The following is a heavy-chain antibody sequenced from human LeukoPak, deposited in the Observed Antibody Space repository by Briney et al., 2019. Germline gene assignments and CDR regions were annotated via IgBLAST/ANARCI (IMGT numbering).Heavy chain of an antibody. CDR3: AKDLAFWFDP. CDR1: GFTFSSYA. Sequence: GGSLRLSCAASGFTFSSYAMNWVRQAPGKGLEWVSAISGSGGSTYYADSVKGRSTISRDNSKNTLYLQMNSLRAEDTAVYYCAKDLAFWFDPWGQGTLVTVSS. CDR2: ISGSGGST. V-gene: IGHV3-23*01. J-gene: IGHJ5*02.